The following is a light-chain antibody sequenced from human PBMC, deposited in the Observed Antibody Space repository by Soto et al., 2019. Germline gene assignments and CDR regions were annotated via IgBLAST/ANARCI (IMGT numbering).Light chain of an antibody. J-gene: IGLJ2*01. CDR2: SNN. Sequence: QPVLPQPPSASGTPGQRVTISCSGSSSNIGSNTVNWYQQLPGTAPKLLICSNNQRPSGVPDRFSGSKSGTSASLAISGLQSEDEADYYCAAWDDSLNGVVFGGGTQLTVL. CDR1: SSNIGSNT. V-gene: IGLV1-44*01. CDR3: AAWDDSLNGVV.